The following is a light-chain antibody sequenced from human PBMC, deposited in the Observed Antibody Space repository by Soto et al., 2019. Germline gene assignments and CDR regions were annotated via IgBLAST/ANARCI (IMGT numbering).Light chain of an antibody. V-gene: IGKV1-5*01. J-gene: IGKJ1*01. CDR2: DAS. Sequence: DIHLTQSPSTLSASVGDRVTITCRASQSVSIWLAWYRQKPGKAPEVLVWDASSLQRGVPSRFSGSGSGTEFTLTISSLQPGDFATYYCQHYNSYPWTFGQGTKVDIK. CDR3: QHYNSYPWT. CDR1: QSVSIW.